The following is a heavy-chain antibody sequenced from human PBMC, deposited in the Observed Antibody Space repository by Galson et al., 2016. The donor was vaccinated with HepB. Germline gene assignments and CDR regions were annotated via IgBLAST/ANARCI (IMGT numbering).Heavy chain of an antibody. J-gene: IGHJ4*02. CDR3: ARDNYYDSTPYIY. CDR1: GFNFSSYA. CDR2: ISYHGRDK. Sequence: SLRLSCAASGFNFSSYAFHWVCQAPGKGLEWVAVISYHGRDKYYADSVKGRFTISRDNSKNTLYLQMNSLSAEDTAVFYYARDNYYDSTPYIYWGQGALVTVSS. D-gene: IGHD3-22*01. V-gene: IGHV3-30*04.